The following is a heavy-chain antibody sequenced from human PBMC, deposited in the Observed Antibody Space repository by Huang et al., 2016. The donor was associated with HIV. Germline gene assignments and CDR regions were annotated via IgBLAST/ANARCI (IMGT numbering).Heavy chain of an antibody. D-gene: IGHD3-22*01. J-gene: IGHJ3*02. CDR3: ARHFSYYDSSGYTPWDAFDI. CDR2: IYYSGST. Sequence: QLQLQGSGPGLVKPSETLSLTCTVSGGSITSSSYYWGWIRQPPGKGLEWVGSIYYSGSTADTPSLKSRVTVSVDTSKNQFSLKLSSVTAADTAVYYCARHFSYYDSSGYTPWDAFDIWGQGTMVTVSS. CDR1: GGSITSSSYY. V-gene: IGHV4-39*01.